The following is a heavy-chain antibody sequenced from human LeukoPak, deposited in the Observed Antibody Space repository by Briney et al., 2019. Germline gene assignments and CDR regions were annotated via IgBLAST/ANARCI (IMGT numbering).Heavy chain of an antibody. J-gene: IGHJ4*02. CDR2: INHSGST. CDR1: GGSFSGYY. CDR3: AIGWFYSSGWYNY. D-gene: IGHD6-19*01. Sequence: SETLSLTCAVYGGSFSGYYWSWIRQPPGKGLEWIGEINHSGSTNYNPPLTSRVTISVDTSKNQFSLKLSSVTAADTAVYYCAIGWFYSSGWYNYWGQGTLVTVSS. V-gene: IGHV4-34*01.